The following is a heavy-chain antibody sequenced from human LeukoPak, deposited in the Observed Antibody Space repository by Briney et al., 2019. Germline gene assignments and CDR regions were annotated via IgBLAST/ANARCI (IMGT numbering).Heavy chain of an antibody. J-gene: IGHJ4*02. V-gene: IGHV4-31*03. Sequence: PSETLSLTCTVSGGSIFNGGYYWSWIRQHPGKGLEWIGNIHYSGYTYYNPSLRSRLTISVDTSKKQFSLKLTSVTAADTAVYYCAREVSTNFDLWGQGTQVTVSS. CDR3: AREVSTNFDL. CDR2: IHYSGYT. D-gene: IGHD1-14*01. CDR1: GGSIFNGGYY.